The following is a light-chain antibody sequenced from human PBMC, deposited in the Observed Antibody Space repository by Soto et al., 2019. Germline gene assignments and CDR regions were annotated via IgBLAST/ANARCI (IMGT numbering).Light chain of an antibody. CDR3: QQYNSYPWA. Sequence: DIQMTQSPSSLSASVGDRVTLTCRASQGIRNDLGWYQQKPGKAPKXXSYAASSLQSGVPSRFRGSGSGTEFTLAISSLQPDDFETYYCQQYNSYPWAFGQGTKVDIK. CDR2: AAS. J-gene: IGKJ1*01. CDR1: QGIRND. V-gene: IGKV1-17*01.